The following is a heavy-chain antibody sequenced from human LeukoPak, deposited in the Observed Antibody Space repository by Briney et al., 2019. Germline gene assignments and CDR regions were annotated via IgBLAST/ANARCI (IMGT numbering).Heavy chain of an antibody. V-gene: IGHV4-34*01. D-gene: IGHD4-17*01. CDR2: INHSGST. Sequence: SETLSLTCAVYGGSFSGYYWSWIRQPPGKGLEWIGEINHSGSTNYNPSLKSRVTISVDTSKNQFSLKLSSVTAADTAVYYCARKLGIFTATTAFDYWGQGTLVTVPS. CDR3: ARKLGIFTATTAFDY. CDR1: GGSFSGYY. J-gene: IGHJ4*02.